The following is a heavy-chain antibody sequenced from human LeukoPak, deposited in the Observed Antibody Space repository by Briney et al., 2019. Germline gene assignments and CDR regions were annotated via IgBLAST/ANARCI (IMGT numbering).Heavy chain of an antibody. CDR2: IFQSGTT. V-gene: IGHV4-38-2*02. CDR1: GYSISGGYY. Sequence: SETLSLTCTVSGYSISGGYYWGWIRQPPGKGLEWIGSIFQSGTTNYNPSLKSRVTISVDTSKNQFSLKLSSVTAADTAVYYCARAPLNYYDSSGYPPYYFDYWGQGTLVTVSS. D-gene: IGHD3-22*01. J-gene: IGHJ4*02. CDR3: ARAPLNYYDSSGYPPYYFDY.